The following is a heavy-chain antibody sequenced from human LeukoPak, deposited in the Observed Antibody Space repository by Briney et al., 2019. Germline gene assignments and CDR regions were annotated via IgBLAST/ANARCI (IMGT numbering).Heavy chain of an antibody. V-gene: IGHV3-23*01. J-gene: IGHJ5*02. CDR2: ISGSGGST. Sequence: QAGGSLRLSCAASGFIFSSNAMSWVRQAPGKGLEWVSAISGSGGSTYYADSVKGRFTISRDNSKNTLYLQMNSLRAEDTAVYYCAKVQQYDFWSGYSRWFDPWGQGTLVTVSS. CDR3: AKVQQYDFWSGYSRWFDP. CDR1: GFIFSSNA. D-gene: IGHD3-3*01.